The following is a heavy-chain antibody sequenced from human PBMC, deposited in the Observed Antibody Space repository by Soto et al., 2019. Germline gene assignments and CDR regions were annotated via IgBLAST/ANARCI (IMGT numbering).Heavy chain of an antibody. CDR1: GFTFSNFG. CDR3: AKDGGAGNFYYYGADV. J-gene: IGHJ6*02. Sequence: GGSLRLSCAASGFTFSNFGMRWVRQAPGKGLEWVAFISYAGGNKYYADSVKGRFTISRDNSKTLYLQMNSLRREDTAVYYCAKDGGAGNFYYYGADVWGQGTTVTVSS. CDR2: ISYAGGNK. V-gene: IGHV3-30*18. D-gene: IGHD3-16*01.